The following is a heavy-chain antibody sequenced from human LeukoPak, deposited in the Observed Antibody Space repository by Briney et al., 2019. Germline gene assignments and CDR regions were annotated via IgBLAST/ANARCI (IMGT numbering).Heavy chain of an antibody. CDR1: GYTFTGYY. CDR3: ARPGYDFWSGYNWFDP. Sequence: ASVKVSCKASGYTFTGYYMHWVRQAPGQGLEWMGWINPNSGGTNYAQKFQGRVTMTRDTSISTAYMELSRLRSDDTAVYYCARPGYDFWSGYNWFDPWGQGTLVTVSS. CDR2: INPNSGGT. D-gene: IGHD3-3*01. V-gene: IGHV1-2*02. J-gene: IGHJ5*02.